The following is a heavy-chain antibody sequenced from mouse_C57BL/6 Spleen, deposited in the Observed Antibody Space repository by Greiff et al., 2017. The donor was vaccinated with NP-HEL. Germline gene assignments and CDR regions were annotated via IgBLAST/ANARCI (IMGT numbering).Heavy chain of an antibody. D-gene: IGHD2-1*01. V-gene: IGHV1-22*01. J-gene: IGHJ2*01. CDR2: INPNNGGT. CDR1: GYTFTDYN. CDR3: ARLYGNYERYYFDY. Sequence: VQLKESGPELVKPGASVKMSCKASGYTFTDYNMHWVKQSHGKSLEWIGYINPNNGGTSYNQKFKGKATLTVNKSSSTAYMELRSLTSEDSAVYYCARLYGNYERYYFDYWGQGTTLTVSS.